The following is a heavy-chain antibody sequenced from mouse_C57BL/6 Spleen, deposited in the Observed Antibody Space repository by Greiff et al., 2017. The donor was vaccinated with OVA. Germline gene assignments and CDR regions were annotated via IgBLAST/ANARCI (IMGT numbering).Heavy chain of an antibody. CDR3: ASSNYVWFAY. J-gene: IGHJ3*01. CDR1: GYTFTDYY. D-gene: IGHD2-5*01. CDR2: IGPGSGST. Sequence: QVQLQQSGAELVKPGASVKISCKASGYTFTDYYINWVKQRPGQGLEWIGKIGPGSGSTYSNEKFKGKATLTADKSSSTAYMQLSSLTYEDSAVYFCASSNYVWFAYWGQGTLVTVSA. V-gene: IGHV1-77*01.